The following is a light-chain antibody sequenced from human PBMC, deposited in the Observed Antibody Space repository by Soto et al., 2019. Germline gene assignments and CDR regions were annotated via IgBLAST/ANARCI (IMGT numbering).Light chain of an antibody. Sequence: QSVLTQPPSASGTPGQRVTISCSGSSSNIGNNDVYWYQHLPGTVPKLLIYKNNLRPSGVPDRFPGSKSGTSASLAISGLRSEDEADYYCATWGDILSGRYVFGSGTKVTVL. CDR3: ATWGDILSGRYV. V-gene: IGLV1-47*01. CDR2: KNN. CDR1: SSNIGNND. J-gene: IGLJ1*01.